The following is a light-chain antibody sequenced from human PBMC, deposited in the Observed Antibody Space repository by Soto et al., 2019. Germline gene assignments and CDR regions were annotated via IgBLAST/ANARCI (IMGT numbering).Light chain of an antibody. CDR3: QQYSSYSPYT. CDR1: QSISSW. V-gene: IGKV1-5*03. Sequence: DIQMTQSPSTLSASVGDRVTITCRTSQSISSWLAWYLQKPGKAPKLLIYKASTLQDGVPSRFSGSGSGTEFTLTISSLQPDDFATYYCQQYSSYSPYTFGQGTKLEIK. J-gene: IGKJ2*01. CDR2: KAS.